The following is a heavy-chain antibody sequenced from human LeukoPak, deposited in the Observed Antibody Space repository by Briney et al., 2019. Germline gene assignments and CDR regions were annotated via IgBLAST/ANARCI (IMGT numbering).Heavy chain of an antibody. CDR3: ARDRDWLIESHVGAFDI. V-gene: IGHV1-18*01. CDR1: GYTFTNYG. CDR2: ISAYNGNT. D-gene: IGHD3/OR15-3a*01. Sequence: ASVKVSCKASGYTFTNYGFSWVRQAPGQGLEWMGWISAYNGNTNYAQKLQGRVTMTTDTSTSTAYMEVRSLRSDDTAVYYCARDRDWLIESHVGAFDIWAKGQWSPSLQ. J-gene: IGHJ3*02.